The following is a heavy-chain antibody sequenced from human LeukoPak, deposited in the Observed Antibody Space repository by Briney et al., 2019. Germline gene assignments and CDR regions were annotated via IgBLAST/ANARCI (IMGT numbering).Heavy chain of an antibody. CDR2: IYFSGPS. D-gene: IGHD2-2*02. Sequence: PSETLPLTCTVSGGSISDYYWSWIRQPPGKALEWIGYIYFSGPSNYNPSLKSRVTISADTSNNQFSLKLTSVTAADTAVYYCAKNHGGYCTGSSCYNFYYYMDVWGKGTTVTVSS. J-gene: IGHJ6*03. CDR1: GGSISDYY. CDR3: AKNHGGYCTGSSCYNFYYYMDV. V-gene: IGHV4-59*01.